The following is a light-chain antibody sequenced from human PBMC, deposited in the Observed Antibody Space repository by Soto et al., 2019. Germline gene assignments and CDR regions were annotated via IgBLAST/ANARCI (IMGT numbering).Light chain of an antibody. V-gene: IGKV3-11*01. CDR1: QSVSSN. Sequence: EIVMTQSPVTLSVSPGERATLSCRASQSVSSNLAWYQQKPGQAPSLLIYGAFTRATGIPARFSGSRSGTDFTLTISSVEPEDFAVFYCHQRNTFGQGTRLEIK. J-gene: IGKJ5*01. CDR3: HQRNT. CDR2: GAF.